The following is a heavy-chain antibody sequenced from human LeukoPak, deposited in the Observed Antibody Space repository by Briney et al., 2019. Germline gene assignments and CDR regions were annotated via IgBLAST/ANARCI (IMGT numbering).Heavy chain of an antibody. CDR2: IYYSGST. D-gene: IGHD6-13*01. J-gene: IGHJ4*02. CDR1: GGSISSYF. Sequence: SEILSLTCTVSGGSISSYFWSWIRQPPGKGLEWIGYIYYSGSTNYNPSLKSRVTISVDTSKNQFSLKLSSVTAADTAVYYCARHGVAAAGYFDYWGQGTLVTVSS. CDR3: ARHGVAAAGYFDY. V-gene: IGHV4-59*08.